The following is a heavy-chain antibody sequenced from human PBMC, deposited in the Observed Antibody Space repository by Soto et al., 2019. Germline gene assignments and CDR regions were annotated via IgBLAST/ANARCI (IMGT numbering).Heavy chain of an antibody. CDR2: ISAYNGNI. D-gene: IGHD3-3*01. J-gene: IGHJ6*02. CDR1: GYTFTSYG. CDR3: ARQNEDYDFWSGDNYYGMDV. Sequence: GASAKVSCKASGYTFTSYGISWVRQAPGQGLERMGWISAYNGNINYAQKLQGRVTMTTDTSTSTAYMELRSLRSDDTAVYYCARQNEDYDFWSGDNYYGMDVWGQGTTVTVSS. V-gene: IGHV1-18*01.